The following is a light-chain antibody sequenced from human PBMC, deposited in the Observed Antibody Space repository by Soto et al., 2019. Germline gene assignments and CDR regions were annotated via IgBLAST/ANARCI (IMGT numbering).Light chain of an antibody. CDR1: HCINTS. CDR2: AAS. CDR3: QPANSFPLT. J-gene: IGKJ4*01. Sequence: DIQMTQAPSAVSAFVGARVRITCRASHCINTSLAWYQQKAGKAPKLLIYAASSLQSGVPSRFSGSGSRRDFTLTISSLQLEDSSTYICQPANSFPLTCGGGT. V-gene: IGKV1-12*01.